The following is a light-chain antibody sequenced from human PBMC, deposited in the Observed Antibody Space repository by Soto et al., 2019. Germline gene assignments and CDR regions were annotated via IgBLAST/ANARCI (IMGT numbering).Light chain of an antibody. J-gene: IGLJ2*01. CDR3: QTWGTGIGV. Sequence: QPVLTQSPSASASLGASVKLTCTLSSGHSSYAIAWHQQQPEKGPRYLMKLNSDGSHSKGDGIPDRFSGSSSGAEHYLTTSSLQSEDEADYYCQTWGTGIGVFGGGTKVTVL. V-gene: IGLV4-69*01. CDR2: LNSDGSH. CDR1: SGHSSYA.